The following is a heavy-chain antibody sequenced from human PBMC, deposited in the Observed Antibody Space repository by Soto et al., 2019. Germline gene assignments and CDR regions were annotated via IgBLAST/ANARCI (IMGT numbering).Heavy chain of an antibody. D-gene: IGHD3-10*01. V-gene: IGHV4-4*02. CDR1: SGSISSSNW. Sequence: QVQLQESGPGLVKPSGTLSLTCAVSSGSISSSNWWSWVRQPPGKGLEWIGEIYHSGSTNYNPSRKSRVTISVDKSKNQFSLKLSSVTAADTAVYYCARCGEPGPYGPGGYDYWGQGTLVTVSS. CDR2: IYHSGST. J-gene: IGHJ4*02. CDR3: ARCGEPGPYGPGGYDY.